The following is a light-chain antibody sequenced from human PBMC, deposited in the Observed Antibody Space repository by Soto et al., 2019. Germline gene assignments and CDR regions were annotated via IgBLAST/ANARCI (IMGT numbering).Light chain of an antibody. J-gene: IGKJ4*01. CDR2: DIS. Sequence: IVLPQSTATLSLSPGERATLPCRASQSVSSNLAWYQQKPGQPPRLLIYDISTRATGIPTRFSGSGSGTEFTLTISSLQSEDFAVYYCQQYNSWPLTFGGGTKVDI. CDR1: QSVSSN. CDR3: QQYNSWPLT. V-gene: IGKV3D-15*01.